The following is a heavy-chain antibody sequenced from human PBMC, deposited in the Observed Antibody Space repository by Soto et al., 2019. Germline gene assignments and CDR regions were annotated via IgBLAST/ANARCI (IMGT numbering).Heavy chain of an antibody. Sequence: VSGPTLVNPTETLTLTCTVSGFSLSNARMGVSWIRQPPGKALEWLAHIFSNDEKSYSTSLKSRLTISKDTSKSQVVLTMTNMDPVDTATYYCARIRYYYDSSGYYRPNYYYYGMDVWGQGTTVTVSS. CDR1: GFSLSNARMG. CDR2: IFSNDEK. D-gene: IGHD3-22*01. V-gene: IGHV2-26*01. CDR3: ARIRYYYDSSGYYRPNYYYYGMDV. J-gene: IGHJ6*02.